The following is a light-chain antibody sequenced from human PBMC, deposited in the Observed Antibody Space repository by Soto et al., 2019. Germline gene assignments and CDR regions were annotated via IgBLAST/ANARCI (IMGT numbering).Light chain of an antibody. CDR2: EDI. CDR3: CSYAGGASVV. J-gene: IGLJ2*01. V-gene: IGLV2-23*01. CDR1: ISDVGRYNL. Sequence: QSALTQPASVSGSPGQSITISCTGTISDVGRYNLVSWYQQHPDKAPKLIIYEDIERPSGVSHRFSGSTSGNTASLTISGLQTEEGAKYFCCSYAGGASVVFGGGTKRTVL.